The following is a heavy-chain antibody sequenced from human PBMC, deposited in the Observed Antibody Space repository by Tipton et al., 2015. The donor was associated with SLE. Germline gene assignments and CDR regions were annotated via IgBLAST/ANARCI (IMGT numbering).Heavy chain of an antibody. J-gene: IGHJ4*02. CDR2: IRSKANSYAT. Sequence: SLRLFCEGSGFTFSGSAMHWVRQASGKGLEWVGRIRSKANSYATAYTASVKGRFTISRDDSKNTAYLQMNSLRADDTAVYYCANEIRPNDYWGQGTLVTVSS. V-gene: IGHV3-73*01. D-gene: IGHD5-24*01. CDR1: GFTFSGSA. CDR3: ANEIRPNDY.